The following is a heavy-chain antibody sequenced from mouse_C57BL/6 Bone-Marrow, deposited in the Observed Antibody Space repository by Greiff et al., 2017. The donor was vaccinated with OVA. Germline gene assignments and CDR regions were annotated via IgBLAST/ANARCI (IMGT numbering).Heavy chain of an antibody. Sequence: VQLKESGPELVKPGASVKIPCKASGYTFTDYNMDWVKQSHGKSLEWIGEINPNNGCTNYNQKFKGKATLTVDKSSSTAYMGRRSLTSEDTAVYYCAGWSPSAMDYWGQGTSVTVSS. CDR1: GYTFTDYN. CDR2: INPNNGCT. CDR3: AGWSPSAMDY. V-gene: IGHV1-18*01. J-gene: IGHJ4*01.